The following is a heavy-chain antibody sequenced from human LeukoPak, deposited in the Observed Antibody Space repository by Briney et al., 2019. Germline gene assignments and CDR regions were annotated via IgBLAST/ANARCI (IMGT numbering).Heavy chain of an antibody. V-gene: IGHV1-18*01. CDR3: ARDNSVRDEAWWFNP. Sequence: ASVKVSCKASGYTFTSYGISWVRQAPGQGLEWMGWISAYNGNTNYAQKLQGRVTMTTDTSTSTAYMELRSLRSDNTAVYYCARDNSVRDEAWWFNPWGQGTLVTVSS. J-gene: IGHJ5*02. CDR2: ISAYNGNT. CDR1: GYTFTSYG. D-gene: IGHD5-24*01.